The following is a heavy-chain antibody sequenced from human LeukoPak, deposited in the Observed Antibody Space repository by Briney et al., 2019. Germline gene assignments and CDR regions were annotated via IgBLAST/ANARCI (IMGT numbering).Heavy chain of an antibody. Sequence: ASVKVSCKASGYTFTGYYMHWVRQAPGQGLEWMGWINPNSGGTNYAQKFQGRVTMTRETSITTAYMEPSRLRSDDTAVYYCARGTSVAVDYWGQGTPVTVSS. D-gene: IGHD6-19*01. CDR1: GYTFTGYY. CDR3: ARGTSVAVDY. V-gene: IGHV1-2*02. CDR2: INPNSGGT. J-gene: IGHJ4*02.